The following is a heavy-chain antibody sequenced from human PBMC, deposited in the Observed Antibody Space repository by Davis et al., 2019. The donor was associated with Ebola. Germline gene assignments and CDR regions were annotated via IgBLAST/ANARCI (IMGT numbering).Heavy chain of an antibody. Sequence: ASVQVSCKASGYTFTDYFIHWVRQAPGQGLEWMGWINANNGATRSAENFQGRVTMTRDTSISTAYMEVNTLRSDDTAVYYCASGLGWELLRRNEAFDIWGRGTLVTVSS. CDR3: ASGLGWELLRRNEAFDI. V-gene: IGHV1-2*02. D-gene: IGHD4-23*01. J-gene: IGHJ3*02. CDR1: GYTFTDYF. CDR2: INANNGAT.